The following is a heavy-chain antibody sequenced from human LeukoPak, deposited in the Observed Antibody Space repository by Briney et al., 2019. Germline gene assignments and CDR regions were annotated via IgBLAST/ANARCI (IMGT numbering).Heavy chain of an antibody. CDR2: IIPIFGTA. D-gene: IGHD3-10*01. CDR1: GGTFSSYA. CDR3: ARRMVRGQNWFDP. J-gene: IGHJ5*02. Sequence: SVKVSCKASGGTFSSYAISWVRQAPGQGLEWMGRIIPIFGTANYAQKFQGRVTITTDESTSTAYMELSSLRSEDTAVYYCARRMVRGQNWFDPWGQGTLVTVSS. V-gene: IGHV1-69*05.